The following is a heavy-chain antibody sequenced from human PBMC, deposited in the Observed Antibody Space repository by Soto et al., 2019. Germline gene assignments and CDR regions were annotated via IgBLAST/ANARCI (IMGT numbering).Heavy chain of an antibody. Sequence: QITLKESGPTLVKPTQTLTLTCTFSGFSLSTSGVGVGWIRQPPGKALEWLALIYWDDDKRYSPSLKSRLTITKDTSKNQVVLTMTNMDPVDTATYYCAHRHLDRWELLSFDYWGQGTLVTVSS. CDR2: IYWDDDK. D-gene: IGHD1-26*01. J-gene: IGHJ4*02. V-gene: IGHV2-5*02. CDR3: AHRHLDRWELLSFDY. CDR1: GFSLSTSGVG.